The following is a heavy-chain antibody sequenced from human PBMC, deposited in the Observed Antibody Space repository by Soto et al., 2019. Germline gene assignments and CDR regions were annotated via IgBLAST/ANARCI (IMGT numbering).Heavy chain of an antibody. CDR2: ISAYNGNT. J-gene: IGHJ3*02. D-gene: IGHD4-17*01. CDR3: ARIHDYGDYGSAFDI. V-gene: IGHV1-18*01. Sequence: GASVKVSCKASGYTFTSYGISWVRQAPGQGLEWMGWISAYNGNTNYAQKLQGRVTMTTDTSTSTAYMELRSLRSDDTAVYYCARIHDYGDYGSAFDIWGQGTMVTVSS. CDR1: GYTFTSYG.